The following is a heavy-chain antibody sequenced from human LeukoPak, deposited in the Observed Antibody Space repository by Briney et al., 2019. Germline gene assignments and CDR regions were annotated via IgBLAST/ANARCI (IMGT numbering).Heavy chain of an antibody. CDR2: ISGSGGST. D-gene: IGHD3-22*01. CDR1: GFTFSSYA. Sequence: GGSLRLSCAASGFTFSSYAMSWVRQAPGKGLEWVSAISGSGGSTYYADSVKGRFTISRDNSKNTLYLQMNSLRAEDTVVYYCAKDANYYDSSGYYSHFDYWGQGTLVTVSS. J-gene: IGHJ4*02. CDR3: AKDANYYDSSGYYSHFDY. V-gene: IGHV3-23*01.